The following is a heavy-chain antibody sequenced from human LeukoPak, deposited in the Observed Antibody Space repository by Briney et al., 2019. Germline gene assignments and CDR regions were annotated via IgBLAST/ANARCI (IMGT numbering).Heavy chain of an antibody. CDR1: GGTFSSYA. Sequence: SVKVSCKASGGTFSSYAISWVRQAPGQGLEWMGGIIPIFGTANYAQKFQGRVTITADESTSTAYMELSSLRSEDTAVHYCARDLTTVTIGLLDLWGRGTLVTVSS. CDR3: ARDLTTVTIGLLDL. D-gene: IGHD4-17*01. J-gene: IGHJ2*01. CDR2: IIPIFGTA. V-gene: IGHV1-69*13.